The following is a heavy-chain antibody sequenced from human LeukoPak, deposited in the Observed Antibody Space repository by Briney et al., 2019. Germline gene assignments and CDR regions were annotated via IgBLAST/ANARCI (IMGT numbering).Heavy chain of an antibody. V-gene: IGHV4-4*07. J-gene: IGHJ4*02. CDR3: AGGYCSGGSCSSGSSFVY. D-gene: IGHD2-15*01. CDR2: IYTSGST. Sequence: SETLSLTCTVSGGSISIYYWSWIRQPAGKGLEWIGRIYTSGSTNYNPSLKSRVTMSVDTSKSQFSLKLSSVTAADTAVYYCAGGYCSGGSCSSGSSFVYWGQGTLVTVSS. CDR1: GGSISIYY.